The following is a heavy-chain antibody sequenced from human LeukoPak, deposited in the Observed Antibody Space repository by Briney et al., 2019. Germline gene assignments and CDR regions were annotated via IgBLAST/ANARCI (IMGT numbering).Heavy chain of an antibody. Sequence: SETLSLTCTVSGGSISSSSYYWGWIRQPPGKGLEWIGSIYYSGSTYYNPSLKSRVTISVDTSENQFSLKLSSVTAADTAVYYCASTVVGATIISYYGMDVWGQGTTVTVSS. J-gene: IGHJ6*02. V-gene: IGHV4-39*01. CDR1: GGSISSSSYY. CDR2: IYYSGST. CDR3: ASTVVGATIISYYGMDV. D-gene: IGHD1-26*01.